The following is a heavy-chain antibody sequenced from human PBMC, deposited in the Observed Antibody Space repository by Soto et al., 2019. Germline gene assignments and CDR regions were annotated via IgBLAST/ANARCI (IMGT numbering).Heavy chain of an antibody. CDR3: ARPAHYYDSSGPMDV. Sequence: GGSLRLSCAASGFTFSSYGMHWVRQAPGKGLEWVAVIWYDGSNKYYADSVKGRFTISRDNSKNTLYLQMNSLRAEDTAVYYCARPAHYYDSSGPMDVWGQGTTVTVSS. J-gene: IGHJ6*02. CDR2: IWYDGSNK. CDR1: GFTFSSYG. D-gene: IGHD3-22*01. V-gene: IGHV3-33*01.